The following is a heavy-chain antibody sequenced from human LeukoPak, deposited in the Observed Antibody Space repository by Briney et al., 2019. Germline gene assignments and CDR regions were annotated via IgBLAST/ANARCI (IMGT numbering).Heavy chain of an antibody. CDR2: IYYSGST. J-gene: IGHJ5*02. V-gene: IGHV4-39*01. Sequence: SETLSLTCTVSGGSISSSSYYWGWIRQPPGKGLEWHGSIYYSGSTYYNPSLKSRVTISVDTSKNQFSLKLSSVTAADTAVYYCARHEGGSGSYLGWFDPWGQGTLVTVSS. CDR1: GGSISSSSYY. D-gene: IGHD3-10*01. CDR3: ARHEGGSGSYLGWFDP.